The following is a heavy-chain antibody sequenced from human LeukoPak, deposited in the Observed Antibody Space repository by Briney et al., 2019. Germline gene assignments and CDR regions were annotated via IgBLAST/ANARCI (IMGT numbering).Heavy chain of an antibody. Sequence: PSETLSLTCAVYGGSFSGYYWSWIRQPPGKGLEWIGEINHSGSTNYNPSLKSRVTISVDTSKNQFSLKLSSVTAADTAVYYCARVKITMVRGVWFDPWGQGTLVTVSS. CDR1: GGSFSGYY. CDR2: INHSGST. CDR3: ARVKITMVRGVWFDP. D-gene: IGHD3-10*01. V-gene: IGHV4-34*01. J-gene: IGHJ5*02.